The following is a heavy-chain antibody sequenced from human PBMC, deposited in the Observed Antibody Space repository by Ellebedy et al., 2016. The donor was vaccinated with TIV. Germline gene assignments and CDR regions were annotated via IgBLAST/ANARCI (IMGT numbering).Heavy chain of an antibody. CDR1: GFKFSGYC. J-gene: IGHJ5*02. V-gene: IGHV3-21*01. CDR2: ISSISDDT. D-gene: IGHD6-19*01. Sequence: PGASLRLSCEVSGFKFSGYCMNWVRQAPGKGLEWVSSISSISDDTHYTDSVEGRFTISRDNAKNSVYLQLSSLGAEDTAVYYCARDVWGGGWAWGQGTPVTVSS. CDR3: ARDVWGGGWA.